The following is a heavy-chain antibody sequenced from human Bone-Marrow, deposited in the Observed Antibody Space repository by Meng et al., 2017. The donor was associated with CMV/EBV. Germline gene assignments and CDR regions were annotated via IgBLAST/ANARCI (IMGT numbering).Heavy chain of an antibody. CDR1: GFTFSSYA. CDR2: ISYDGSNK. Sequence: GESLKISCAASGFTFSSYAMHWVRQAPGKGLEWVAVISYDGSNKYYADSVKGRFTISRDNSKNTLYLQMNSLRAEDTAVYYCARDSGHRKLRLVHARVTGYYGMDVWGQGTTVTVSS. D-gene: IGHD5-12*01. V-gene: IGHV3-30*04. J-gene: IGHJ6*02. CDR3: ARDSGHRKLRLVHARVTGYYGMDV.